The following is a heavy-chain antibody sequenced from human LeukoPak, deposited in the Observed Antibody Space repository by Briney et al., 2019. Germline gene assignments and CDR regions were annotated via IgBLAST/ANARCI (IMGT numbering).Heavy chain of an antibody. D-gene: IGHD5-24*01. CDR3: AKDHGRLQLLIEIQWYFDL. CDR2: ISGSGGST. CDR1: GFTFGSYA. V-gene: IGHV3-23*01. Sequence: PGGSLRLSCAASGFTFGSYAMSWVRQAPGKGLEWVSAISGSGGSTYYADSVKGRFTISRDNSKNTLYLQMNSLRAEDTAVYYCAKDHGRLQLLIEIQWYFDLWGRGTLVTVSS. J-gene: IGHJ2*01.